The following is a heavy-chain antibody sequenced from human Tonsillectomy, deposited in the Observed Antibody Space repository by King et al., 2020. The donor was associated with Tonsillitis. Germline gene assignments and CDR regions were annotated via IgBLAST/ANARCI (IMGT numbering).Heavy chain of an antibody. V-gene: IGHV4-61*01. CDR1: GDSVSSGSYY. Sequence: VQLQESGPGLVKPSETLSLTCTVSGDSVSSGSYYWSWIRQPPGKGLEWIGYFYYSGNTNYNPSLKSRVTMSVDTSKNQFSLKLSSVTAADTAVYYCARVYPAADYYYGMDVWGQGTAVTVSS. D-gene: IGHD2-2*01. J-gene: IGHJ6*02. CDR2: FYYSGNT. CDR3: ARVYPAADYYYGMDV.